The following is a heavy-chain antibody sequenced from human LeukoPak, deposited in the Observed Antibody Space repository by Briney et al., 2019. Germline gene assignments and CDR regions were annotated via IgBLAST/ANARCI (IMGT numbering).Heavy chain of an antibody. D-gene: IGHD6-13*01. J-gene: IGHJ4*02. CDR1: GFTFSSYA. V-gene: IGHV3-30*02. Sequence: GRSLRLSCAASGFTFSSYAMHWVRQAPGRGLEWVAFIRYDGSNKYYVDSVKGRFTISKDNSKNTLYLQMNSLRAEDTAVYYCAKDSGYTSSWYFGDYWGQGTLVTVSS. CDR3: AKDSGYTSSWYFGDY. CDR2: IRYDGSNK.